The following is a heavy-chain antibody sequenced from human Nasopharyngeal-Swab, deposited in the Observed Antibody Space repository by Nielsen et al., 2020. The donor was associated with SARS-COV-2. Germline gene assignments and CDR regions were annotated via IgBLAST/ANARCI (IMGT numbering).Heavy chain of an antibody. CDR2: FDPEDGET. J-gene: IGHJ5*02. D-gene: IGHD3-10*01. CDR3: ATGGIVTSNWFDP. Sequence: ASVKVSRKVSGYTLTELSMHWVRQAPGKGLEWMGGFDPEDGETIYAQKFQGRVTMTEDTSTDTAYMELSSLRSEDTAVYYCATGGIVTSNWFDPWGQGTLVTVSS. V-gene: IGHV1-24*01. CDR1: GYTLTELS.